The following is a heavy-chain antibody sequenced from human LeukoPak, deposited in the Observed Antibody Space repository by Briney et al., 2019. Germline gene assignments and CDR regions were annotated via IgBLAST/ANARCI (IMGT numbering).Heavy chain of an antibody. CDR3: ARVYSSSWYVGLYYFDY. D-gene: IGHD6-13*01. CDR2: IYYSGST. Sequence: SETLSLTCTVSGGSISSYYWSWIRQPPGKGLEWIGYIYYSGSTNYNPSLKSRVTISVDTSKNQFSLKLSSVTAADTAVYYCARVYSSSWYVGLYYFDYWGQGTLVTVSS. J-gene: IGHJ4*02. CDR1: GGSISSYY. V-gene: IGHV4-59*01.